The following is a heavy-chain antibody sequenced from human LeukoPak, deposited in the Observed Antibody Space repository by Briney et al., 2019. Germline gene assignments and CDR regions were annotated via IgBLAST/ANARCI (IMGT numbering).Heavy chain of an antibody. D-gene: IGHD3-10*01. J-gene: IGHJ4*02. CDR1: GYTFTSYG. CDR2: ISAYNGNT. CDR3: ARDGSGSYYKGSQDY. V-gene: IGHV1-18*01. Sequence: ASVKVSCKASGYTFTSYGISWVRQAPGQGLEWMGWISAYNGNTNYAQKLQGRVTMTTDTSTSTAYMELRSLRSDDTAVYYCARDGSGSYYKGSQDYWGQGTLVTVSP.